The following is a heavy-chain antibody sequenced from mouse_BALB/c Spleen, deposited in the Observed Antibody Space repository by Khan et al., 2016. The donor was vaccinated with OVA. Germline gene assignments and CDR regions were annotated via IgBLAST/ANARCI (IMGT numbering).Heavy chain of an antibody. CDR3: LRSLFYYGSADEGFAY. J-gene: IGHJ3*01. V-gene: IGHV1S136*01. CDR1: GYTFTSYV. D-gene: IGHD1-1*01. Sequence: VQLQQSGPELVKPGASVKMSCKASGYTFTSYVMHWVKQKPRQGLEWIGYISPNSDGSKYNEKFRGKATLTSDKSSSTAYMELSSLTSEDSAFYYCLRSLFYYGSADEGFAYWGQGTLVTVSA. CDR2: ISPNSDGS.